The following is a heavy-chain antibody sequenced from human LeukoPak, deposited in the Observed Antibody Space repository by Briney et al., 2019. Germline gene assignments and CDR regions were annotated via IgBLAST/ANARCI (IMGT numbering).Heavy chain of an antibody. CDR1: GGSFSDYL. CDR2: INHRGRT. V-gene: IGHV4-34*04. D-gene: IGHD3-16*01. J-gene: IGHJ3*02. Sequence: PSETLSLTCADYGGSFSDYLWSWVRQSPGKGLEWIAEINHRGRTNDNPSLKSRASILVDTSKNQFSLKLNFVTATDTAVYYCARGLFGVWHTSYAGDNAFDIWGQGTMVTVSS. CDR3: ARGLFGVWHTSYAGDNAFDI.